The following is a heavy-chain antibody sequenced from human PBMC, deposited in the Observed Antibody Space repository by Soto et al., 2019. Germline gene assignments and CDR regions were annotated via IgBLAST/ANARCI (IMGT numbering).Heavy chain of an antibody. J-gene: IGHJ6*02. CDR2: IIPIFGTA. D-gene: IGHD3-22*01. Sequence: QVQLVQSGAEVKKPGSSVKVSCKASGGTFSSYAISWVRQAPGQGLEWMGGIIPIFGTANYAQKFQGRVTITADESTSTAYMELSSLRSEDTAVYYCARARAPIRRDYYDSSGYWSGYYYYGMDVWGQGTTFTVSS. CDR1: GGTFSSYA. V-gene: IGHV1-69*01. CDR3: ARARAPIRRDYYDSSGYWSGYYYYGMDV.